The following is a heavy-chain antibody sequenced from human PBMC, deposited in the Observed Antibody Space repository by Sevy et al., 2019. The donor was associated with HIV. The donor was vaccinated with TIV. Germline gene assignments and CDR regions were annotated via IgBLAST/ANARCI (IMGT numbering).Heavy chain of an antibody. CDR3: ARDQHDYAGNVRTGWFDP. V-gene: IGHV3-30-3*01. CDR1: GFTFSSYI. Sequence: GGSLRLSCAASGFTFSSYIMHWVRQAPGKGLEWVASIIYDGSMKYYADSVKGRFTISRDNSKNTLYLQMNSLSAEYTAVYYCARDQHDYAGNVRTGWFDPWGQGILVTVSS. CDR2: IIYDGSMK. D-gene: IGHD4-17*01. J-gene: IGHJ5*02.